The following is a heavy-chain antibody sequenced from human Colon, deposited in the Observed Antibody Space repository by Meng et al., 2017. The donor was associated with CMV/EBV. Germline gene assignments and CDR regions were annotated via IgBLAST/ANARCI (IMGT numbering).Heavy chain of an antibody. V-gene: IGHV3-30-3*01. D-gene: IGHD5-18*01. CDR2: ISSDGNNE. J-gene: IGHJ4*02. CDR1: GSTLSSFA. CDR3: ARGNTAPRTAYFDS. Sequence: SGSTLSSFAMHWVRQAPGRGVEWVSVISSDGNNEYYGDSVKGRFTISRDNSKNTVYLQMNSLRGDDTAIYYCARGNTAPRTAYFDSWGQGTLVTVSS.